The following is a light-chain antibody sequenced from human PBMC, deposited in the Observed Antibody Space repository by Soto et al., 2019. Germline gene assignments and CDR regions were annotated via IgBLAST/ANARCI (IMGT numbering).Light chain of an antibody. CDR3: QQYNSYPLT. Sequence: DIQMTQSPSSLSASAGDRVTITCRASQGIRSWLAWYQQKPEKAPKPLIYATSSLQSGVPSRFSGSGSGTDFTLTISSLQPEDFATYYCQQYNSYPLTFGGGTKVEIK. V-gene: IGKV1D-16*01. CDR2: ATS. J-gene: IGKJ4*01. CDR1: QGIRSW.